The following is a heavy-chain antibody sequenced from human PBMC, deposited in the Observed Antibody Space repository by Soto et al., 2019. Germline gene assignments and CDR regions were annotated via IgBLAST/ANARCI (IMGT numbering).Heavy chain of an antibody. J-gene: IGHJ5*02. V-gene: IGHV3-30-3*01. CDR2: ISDDGSTK. CDR3: TRAELTVTLSVFDP. D-gene: IGHD4-17*01. CDR1: GFIFSRYP. Sequence: QVQLVESGGGVVQPGRSLRLSCAASGFIFSRYPMHWVRQAPGKGLQWVALISDDGSTKYYADSVKGRFTISRDNSKNTLYRPMNGLSAEDTAVYYCTRAELTVTLSVFDPWGQGTLVTVSS.